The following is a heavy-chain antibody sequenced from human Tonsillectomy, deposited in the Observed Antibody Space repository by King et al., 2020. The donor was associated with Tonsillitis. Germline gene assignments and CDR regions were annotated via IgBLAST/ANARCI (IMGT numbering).Heavy chain of an antibody. CDR3: ARGQEVTYCGGDCYKNWFDP. D-gene: IGHD2-21*02. V-gene: IGHV1-8*01. CDR2: MNPKSGNT. J-gene: IGHJ5*02. CDR1: GYTFTSYD. Sequence: VQLVESGAEVKKPGASVKVSCKASGYTFTSYDINWVRQATGQGLEWMAWMNPKSGNTGYAQTFQGRVTTTMNTSINTAYMELTNLRSEDTAVYYCARGQEVTYCGGDCYKNWFDPWGQGTLVTVSS.